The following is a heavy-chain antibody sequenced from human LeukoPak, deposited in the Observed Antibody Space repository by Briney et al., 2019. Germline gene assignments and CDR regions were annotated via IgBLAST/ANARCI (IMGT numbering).Heavy chain of an antibody. V-gene: IGHV3-15*01. CDR3: TAPLPWELPPIDY. CDR2: IKSKSDGGTA. Sequence: GGSLRLSCAASGFTFSSAWMGWVRQAPGKGLEWVGRIKSKSDGGTADYTTPVKGRFTISRDDSKSTMYLQMNDLKTEDTAVYYCTAPLPWELPPIDYWGQGAGDTVSS. CDR1: GFTFSSAW. J-gene: IGHJ4*02. D-gene: IGHD1-26*01.